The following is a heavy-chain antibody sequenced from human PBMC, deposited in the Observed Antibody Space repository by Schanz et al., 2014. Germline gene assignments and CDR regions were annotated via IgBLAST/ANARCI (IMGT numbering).Heavy chain of an antibody. CDR2: ITDSGGST. CDR1: GFTFSSYA. CDR3: ARDMTIAPA. Sequence: EVQLLESGGGLVQPGGSLRLSCAASGFTFSSYAMSWVRQAPGKGLEWVSAITDSGGSTYYADSVKGRFTISRDNSKNTLYLQMDTLRVEDTAMFYCARDMTIAPAWGQGTLVTVSS. D-gene: IGHD6-13*01. J-gene: IGHJ5*02. V-gene: IGHV3-23*01.